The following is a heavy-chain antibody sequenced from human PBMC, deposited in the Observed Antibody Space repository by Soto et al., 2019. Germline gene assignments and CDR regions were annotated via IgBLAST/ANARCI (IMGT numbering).Heavy chain of an antibody. CDR2: IYYSGST. Sequence: QLQLQESGPGLVKPSETLSLTCTVSGGSISSSSYYWGWIRQPPGKGLEWIGSIYYSGSTYYNPSIKSRLTISVDTSKNQLSLKLSSVTAADTAVYYCASAIAAPLDYWGQGTLVTVSS. V-gene: IGHV4-39*01. J-gene: IGHJ4*02. CDR1: GGSISSSSYY. D-gene: IGHD6-6*01. CDR3: ASAIAAPLDY.